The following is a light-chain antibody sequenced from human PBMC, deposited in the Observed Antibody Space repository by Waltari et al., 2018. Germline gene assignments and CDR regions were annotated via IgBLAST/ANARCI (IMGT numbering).Light chain of an antibody. J-gene: IGKJ3*01. CDR1: QSISSW. CDR3: QQYNSYST. V-gene: IGKV1-5*03. Sequence: DIQMTQSPSTLSASLGDRVTITCRASQSISSWLAWYQQKPGKAPKLLIYKASSLESGVPSRFSGSGSGTEFTLTISSLQPDDFATYYCQQYNSYSTFGPGTKVDIK. CDR2: KAS.